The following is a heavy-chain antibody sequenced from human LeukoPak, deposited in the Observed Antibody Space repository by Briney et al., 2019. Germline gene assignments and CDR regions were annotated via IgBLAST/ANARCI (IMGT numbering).Heavy chain of an antibody. Sequence: SETLSLTCTVSGGSISSYYWSWIRQPPGKGLEWIGYIYYSGSTNYNPSLKSRVTISVDTSKNQFSLKLSSVTAADTAVYYCARGRYSYGYAYYYYYMGVWGKGTTVTISS. CDR1: GGSISSYY. J-gene: IGHJ6*03. D-gene: IGHD5-18*01. CDR2: IYYSGST. V-gene: IGHV4-59*01. CDR3: ARGRYSYGYAYYYYYMGV.